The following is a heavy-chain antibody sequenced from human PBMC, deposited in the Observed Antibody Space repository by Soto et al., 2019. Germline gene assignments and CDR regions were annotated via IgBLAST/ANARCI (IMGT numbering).Heavy chain of an antibody. Sequence: QVQLVESGGGVVQPGRSLRLSCAASGFTFSSYAMHWVRQAPGMGLEWVAVISYDGSNKYYADSVKGRFTISRDNSKNTLYLQMNSLRAEDTAVYYCAREEPSGEGAYDYWGQGTLVTVSS. J-gene: IGHJ4*02. D-gene: IGHD1-26*01. CDR2: ISYDGSNK. CDR3: AREEPSGEGAYDY. CDR1: GFTFSSYA. V-gene: IGHV3-30-3*01.